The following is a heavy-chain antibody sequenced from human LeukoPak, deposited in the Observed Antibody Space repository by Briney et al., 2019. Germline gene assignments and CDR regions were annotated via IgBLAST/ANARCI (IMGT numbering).Heavy chain of an antibody. CDR2: INSDGSTI. D-gene: IGHD1-7*01. CDR3: ATAGNYRFDY. CDR1: GFIFRSTW. J-gene: IGHJ4*02. Sequence: PGGSLRLSCAGSGFIFRSTWMPWVRQAPGEGLVWVSRINSDGSTINYADSVKGRLTISRDNAKNTLYLQMNSLRVEDTALYFCATAGNYRFDYWGQGTLVTVSS. V-gene: IGHV3-74*01.